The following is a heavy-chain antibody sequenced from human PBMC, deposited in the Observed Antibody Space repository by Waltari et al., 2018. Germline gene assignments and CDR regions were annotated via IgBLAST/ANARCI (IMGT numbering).Heavy chain of an antibody. D-gene: IGHD1-26*01. J-gene: IGHJ4*02. V-gene: IGHV3-48*03. CDR1: GFTFFNYE. Sequence: EVQLVESGGDLVQPGGSLRLNFETSGFTFFNYELNWVRQAPGRGLEWIAYIDKGGSRTFYSASVRGRFTISRDDAKNSVYLQMNNLRVDDSALYYCARGIVGATGWGQGTLVTVSS. CDR3: ARGIVGATG. CDR2: IDKGGSRT.